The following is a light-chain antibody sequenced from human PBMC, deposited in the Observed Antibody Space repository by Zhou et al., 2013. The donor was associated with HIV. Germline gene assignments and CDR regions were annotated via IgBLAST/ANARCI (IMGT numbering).Light chain of an antibody. CDR1: QSVSSN. V-gene: IGKV3-11*01. CDR3: QQRSNWPLT. CDR2: DAS. Sequence: EIVMTQSPATLSVSPGERATLSCRASQSVSSNLAWYQQKPGQAPRLLIYDASNRATGIPARFSGSGSGTDFTLTISSLEPEDFAVYYCQQRSNWPLTFGGGTKGGDQ. J-gene: IGKJ4*01.